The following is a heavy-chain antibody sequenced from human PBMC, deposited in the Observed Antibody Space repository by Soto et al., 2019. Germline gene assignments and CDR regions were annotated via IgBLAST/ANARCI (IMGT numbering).Heavy chain of an antibody. CDR1: GCTFSSYW. D-gene: IGHD6-19*01. CDR3: AKDTRTVAVAHLD. Sequence: PGGPLRHPCAAAGCTFSSYWIHWVLQAPGEGQGLRRGLEWVSAISGSGGSTYYADSVKGRFTISRDNSKNTLYLQMNSLRAEDTAVYYCAKDTRTVAVAHLDWGQGTLVTVSS. J-gene: IGHJ4*02. CDR2: ISGSGGST. V-gene: IGHV3-23*01.